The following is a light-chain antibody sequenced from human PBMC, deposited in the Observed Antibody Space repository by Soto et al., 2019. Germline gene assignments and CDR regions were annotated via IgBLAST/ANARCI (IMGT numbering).Light chain of an antibody. CDR1: SSNIGAGYD. V-gene: IGLV1-40*01. CDR3: QSYDSSLSDSV. CDR2: GNS. J-gene: IGLJ3*02. Sequence: QSVLTQPPSVSGAPGQRVTIFCTGSSSNIGAGYDVHWYQQLPGTAPKLLIYGNSNRPSGVPDRFSGSKSGTSASLAITGLQAEDEADYYCQSYDSSLSDSVFGAGTKLTVL.